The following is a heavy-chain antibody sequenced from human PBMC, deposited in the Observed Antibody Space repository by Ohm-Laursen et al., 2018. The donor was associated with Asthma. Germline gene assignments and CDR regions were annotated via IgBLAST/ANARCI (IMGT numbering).Heavy chain of an antibody. J-gene: IGHJ4*02. V-gene: IGHV3-30*04. CDR3: ARERGNLGDFAY. D-gene: IGHD1-26*01. CDR2: ISNDGRNK. Sequence: SLRLSCTASGITFSTYTIHWVRQAPGKGLEWVAFISNDGRNKNYADSVKGRFTLSRDISKNTLYLQINSLRAEDTAVYYCARERGNLGDFAYWGQGTLVTVSS. CDR1: GITFSTYT.